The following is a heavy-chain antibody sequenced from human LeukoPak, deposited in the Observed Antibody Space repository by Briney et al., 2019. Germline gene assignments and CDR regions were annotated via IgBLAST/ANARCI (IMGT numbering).Heavy chain of an antibody. J-gene: IGHJ4*02. D-gene: IGHD3-3*01. V-gene: IGHV1-46*01. Sequence: ASVKVSCKASGYTFTSYYMHWVRQAPGQGLEWMGIINPSGGSTSYAQKFQGRVTMTRDTSTSTVYMELSSLGSEDTAVYYCARSFRGDFWSGYYTGPFYWGQGTLVTVSS. CDR2: INPSGGST. CDR1: GYTFTSYY. CDR3: ARSFRGDFWSGYYTGPFY.